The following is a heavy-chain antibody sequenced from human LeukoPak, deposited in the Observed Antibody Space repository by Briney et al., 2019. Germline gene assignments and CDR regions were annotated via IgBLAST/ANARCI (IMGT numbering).Heavy chain of an antibody. CDR2: IYSGGST. Sequence: GGSLTLACAASGFTVSSKYMSWVRQAPGKGLEWVSVIYSGGSTYYADSVKGRFTISRDNSKNTAYLQMNSLRAEDTAVYYCARESSGWLQLFDYWGQGTLVTVSS. CDR3: ARESSGWLQLFDY. J-gene: IGHJ4*02. V-gene: IGHV3-66*01. CDR1: GFTVSSKY. D-gene: IGHD5-24*01.